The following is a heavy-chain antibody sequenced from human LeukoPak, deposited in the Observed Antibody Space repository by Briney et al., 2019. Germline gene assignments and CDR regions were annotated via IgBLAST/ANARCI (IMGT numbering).Heavy chain of an antibody. Sequence: PSENLSLTCAVSGYSISSGSFWVWIRQPPGKGLEWIGSIYHTGATYYNPSLRSPVTISVDTSKNQFSLELNSVTAADTAVYYFSSRRGHTISDNWFDPWGQGTLVTVSS. CDR3: SSRRGHTISDNWFDP. CDR2: IYHTGAT. V-gene: IGHV4-38-2*01. CDR1: GYSISSGSF. D-gene: IGHD3-9*01. J-gene: IGHJ5*02.